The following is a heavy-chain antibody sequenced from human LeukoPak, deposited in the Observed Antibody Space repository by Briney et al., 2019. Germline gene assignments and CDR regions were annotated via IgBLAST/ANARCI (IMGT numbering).Heavy chain of an antibody. D-gene: IGHD3-3*01. V-gene: IGHV1-18*01. Sequence: ASVKVSCKASGYTFTSYGISWVRQAPGQGLEWMGWIDAGNGNTKYSERLQGRVTITRDTSASTVYMELRTLRSEDTAVYYCAREHDFWSPYAFDIWGQGTMVTVSS. CDR1: GYTFTSYG. CDR2: IDAGNGNT. J-gene: IGHJ3*02. CDR3: AREHDFWSPYAFDI.